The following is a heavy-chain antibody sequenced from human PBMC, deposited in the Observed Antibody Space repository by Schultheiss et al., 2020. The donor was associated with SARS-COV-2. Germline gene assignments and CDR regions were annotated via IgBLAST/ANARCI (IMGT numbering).Heavy chain of an antibody. J-gene: IGHJ6*03. CDR3: ARGREWGYYYYMDV. Sequence: GGSLRLSCAASGFTFSSYEMNWVRQAPGKGLEWVSYISSSGSTIYYADSVKGRFTISRHNSKNTLYLQMNSLRAEDTAVYYCARGREWGYYYYMDVWGKGTTVTVSS. CDR1: GFTFSSYE. D-gene: IGHD3-16*01. V-gene: IGHV3-48*03. CDR2: ISSSGSTI.